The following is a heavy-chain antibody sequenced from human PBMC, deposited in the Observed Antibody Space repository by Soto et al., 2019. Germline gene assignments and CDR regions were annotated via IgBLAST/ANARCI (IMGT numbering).Heavy chain of an antibody. D-gene: IGHD3-3*01. V-gene: IGHV4-39*02. CDR1: GGSISSSSYY. CDR2: IYYSGST. Sequence: SETLSLTCTVSGGSISSSSYYWGWIRQPPGKGLEWIGSIYYSGSTYYNPSLKSRVTISVETSKNQFSLKLSSVTAADTAVYYCARDVGPSWDFWSGYYSNWFDPWGQGTLVTVSS. CDR3: ARDVGPSWDFWSGYYSNWFDP. J-gene: IGHJ5*02.